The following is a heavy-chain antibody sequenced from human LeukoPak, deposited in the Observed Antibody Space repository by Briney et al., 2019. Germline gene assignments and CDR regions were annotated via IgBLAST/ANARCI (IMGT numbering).Heavy chain of an antibody. D-gene: IGHD3-10*01. Sequence: GGSLRLSCAASGFTFSGYGMHWVRQAPDKGLEWVAFIRYDGSNKYYAESVKGRFTISRDNSKNTLYLQMNSLRAEDTAVYYCAKEGYYYGSRSFGTPHYYYYMDVWGKGTTVTISS. CDR3: AKEGYYYGSRSFGTPHYYYYMDV. CDR2: IRYDGSNK. CDR1: GFTFSGYG. V-gene: IGHV3-30*02. J-gene: IGHJ6*03.